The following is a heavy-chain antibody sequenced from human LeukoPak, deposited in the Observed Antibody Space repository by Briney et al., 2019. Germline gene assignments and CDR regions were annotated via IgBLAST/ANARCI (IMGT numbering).Heavy chain of an antibody. CDR3: ARDLVTVTKGFDI. J-gene: IGHJ3*02. V-gene: IGHV4-59*01. Sequence: SETLSLTCTVSAGSISSYSWSWIRQPPGKGLEWIGYIYTSGSTNYNPSLKSRVTISVDTSKNQFSLKLSSVTAADTAVYYCARDLVTVTKGFDIWGQGTMVSVSS. CDR1: AGSISSYS. CDR2: IYTSGST. D-gene: IGHD4-17*01.